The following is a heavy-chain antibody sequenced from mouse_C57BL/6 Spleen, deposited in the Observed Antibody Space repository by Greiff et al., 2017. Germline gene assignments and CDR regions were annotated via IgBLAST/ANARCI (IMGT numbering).Heavy chain of an antibody. J-gene: IGHJ3*01. CDR1: GYAFSSYW. CDR2: IYPGDGDT. CDR3: THYYGSSYEGFAY. D-gene: IGHD1-1*01. V-gene: IGHV1-80*01. Sequence: VKLVESGAELVKPGASVKISCKASGYAFSSYWMNWVKQRPGKGLEWIGQIYPGDGDTNYNGKFKGKATLTADKSSSTAYMQLSSLTSEDSAVYFCTHYYGSSYEGFAYWGQGTLVTVSA.